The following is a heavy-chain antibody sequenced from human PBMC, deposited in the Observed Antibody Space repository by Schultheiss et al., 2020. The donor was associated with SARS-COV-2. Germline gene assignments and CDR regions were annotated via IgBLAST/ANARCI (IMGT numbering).Heavy chain of an antibody. CDR3: ARDMGCGGDCSDWFDP. V-gene: IGHV1-8*01. J-gene: IGHJ5*02. CDR1: GYTFTSYD. Sequence: ASVKVSCKASGYTFTSYDINWVRQATGQGLEWMGWMNPNSGNTGYAQKFQGRVTMTRNTSISTAYMELSSLRSEDTAVYYCARDMGCGGDCSDWFDPWGQGTLVTVSS. D-gene: IGHD2-21*02. CDR2: MNPNSGNT.